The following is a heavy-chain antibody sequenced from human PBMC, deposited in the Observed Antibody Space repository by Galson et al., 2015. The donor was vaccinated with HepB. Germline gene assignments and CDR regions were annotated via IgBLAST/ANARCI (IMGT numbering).Heavy chain of an antibody. CDR3: VKASGGKVGALPFDP. J-gene: IGHJ5*02. V-gene: IGHV3-64D*06. Sequence: SLRLSCAASGFTFSSYAMHWVRQAPGKGLEYVSAISSNGGSTYYADSVKGRFTISRDNSKNTLYLQMSSLRAEDTAVYYCVKASGGKVGALPFDPWGQGTLVTVSP. D-gene: IGHD1-26*01. CDR1: GFTFSSYA. CDR2: ISSNGGST.